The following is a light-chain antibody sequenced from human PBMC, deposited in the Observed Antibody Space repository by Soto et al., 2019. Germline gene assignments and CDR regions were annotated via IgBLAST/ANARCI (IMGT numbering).Light chain of an antibody. CDR1: QSVSNK. V-gene: IGKV3-15*01. Sequence: EIVMTQSPVTLSVSPGERATLSCRASQSVSNKLAWYQQKPGQAPRPLIYGASTRAIGIPDRFSGSGSGTEFTLTISSLQSEDFAVYYGHQYDDWPRTFGQGTKVGIK. CDR2: GAS. J-gene: IGKJ1*01. CDR3: HQYDDWPRT.